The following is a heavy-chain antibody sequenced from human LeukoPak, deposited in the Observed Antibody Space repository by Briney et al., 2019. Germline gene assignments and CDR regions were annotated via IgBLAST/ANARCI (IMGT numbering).Heavy chain of an antibody. CDR2: IYTSGST. D-gene: IGHD7-27*01. CDR1: GGSTSSYY. V-gene: IGHV4-4*07. Sequence: SETLSLTCTVSGGSTSSYYWSWIRQPAGKGLEWIGRIYTSGSTNYNPSLKSRVTISVDKSKNQFSLKLSSVTAADTAVYYCARLPWGVYYFDYWGQGTLVTVSS. CDR3: ARLPWGVYYFDY. J-gene: IGHJ4*02.